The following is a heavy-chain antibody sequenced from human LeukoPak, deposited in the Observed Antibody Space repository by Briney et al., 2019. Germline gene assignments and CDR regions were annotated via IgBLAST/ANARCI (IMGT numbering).Heavy chain of an antibody. CDR3: ASLCYQMSEFDS. Sequence: SVNVSCKASGGSFTSSAISWVRQAPGQGLEWMGAIIPFYGSTNYARKFQGRLTITVDESTNTVSMDLSSLRCDDTAIYYCASLCYQMSEFDSWGPGTLITVSS. J-gene: IGHJ4*02. V-gene: IGHV1-69*01. CDR2: IIPFYGST. CDR1: GGSFTSSA. D-gene: IGHD2-2*01.